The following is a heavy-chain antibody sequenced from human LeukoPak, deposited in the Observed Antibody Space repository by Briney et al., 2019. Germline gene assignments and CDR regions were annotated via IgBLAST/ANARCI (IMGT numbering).Heavy chain of an antibody. Sequence: GGSLRLSCAASGFTFSSYSMNWVRQAPGKGLEWVSSISSSSSYIYYADSVKGRFTISRDNAKNSLYLQMNSLRAEDTAVYYCARDSRGYYGSGSQYYGMDVWGQGTTVTVSS. J-gene: IGHJ6*02. CDR3: ARDSRGYYGSGSQYYGMDV. V-gene: IGHV3-21*01. CDR1: GFTFSSYS. CDR2: ISSSSSYI. D-gene: IGHD3-10*01.